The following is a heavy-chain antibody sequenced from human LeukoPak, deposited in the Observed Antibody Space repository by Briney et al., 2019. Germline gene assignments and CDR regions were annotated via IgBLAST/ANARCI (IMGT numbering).Heavy chain of an antibody. D-gene: IGHD6-19*01. J-gene: IGHJ4*02. CDR1: GTSISSYY. CDR2: IYYSGST. CDR3: ARDRNSGWYDY. Sequence: PSETLSLTCTVSGTSISSYYWSWIRQPPGKGLEWIGFIYYSGSTNYNPSLKSRVTISINTSKNQFSLKLISVTAADAAVYYCARDRNSGWYDYWGQGTLVTVSS. V-gene: IGHV4-59*01.